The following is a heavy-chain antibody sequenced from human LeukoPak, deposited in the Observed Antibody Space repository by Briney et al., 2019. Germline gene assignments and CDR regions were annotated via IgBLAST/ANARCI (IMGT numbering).Heavy chain of an antibody. CDR3: ARDGGTALTYYDFWSGYYTTYFDY. CDR1: GFTFSSYS. CDR2: ISSSSSYI. D-gene: IGHD3-3*01. Sequence: PGGSLRLSCAASGFTFSSYSMNWVRQAPGKGLEWVSSISSSSSYIYYADPVKGRFTISRDNAKNSLYLQMNSLRAEDTAVYYCARDGGTALTYYDFWSGYYTTYFDYWGQGTLVTVSS. J-gene: IGHJ4*02. V-gene: IGHV3-21*01.